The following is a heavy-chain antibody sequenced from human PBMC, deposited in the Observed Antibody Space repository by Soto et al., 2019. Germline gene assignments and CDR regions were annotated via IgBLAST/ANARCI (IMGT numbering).Heavy chain of an antibody. D-gene: IGHD6-19*01. CDR2: IYYTGST. CDR3: ARAAVYSGWFHYH. V-gene: IGHV4-61*01. CDR1: GGSISDSIYY. Sequence: PSETLSLTCIVSGGSISDSIYYWSWLRQPPGKGLEWIGYIYYTGSTNYNPSLESRVFMSVDTSKNQLSLQLRSVTAADTATYYCARAAVYSGWFHYHWGQGSPVTVSS. J-gene: IGHJ5*02.